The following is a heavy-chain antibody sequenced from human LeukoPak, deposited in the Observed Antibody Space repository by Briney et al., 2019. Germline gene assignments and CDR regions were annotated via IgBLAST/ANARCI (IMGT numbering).Heavy chain of an antibody. CDR3: ARGPTYYDFWSGYPEGYYYMDV. Sequence: GASVKVSCKASRYTFTRHFMHWVRQAPGQGLEWMGWMNPNSGNTGHAQKFQGRVTITRNTSLSTAYMELRSLRSEDTAVYYCARGPTYYDFWSGYPEGYYYMDVWGKGTTVTVSS. V-gene: IGHV1-8*03. CDR1: RYTFTRHF. D-gene: IGHD3-3*01. CDR2: MNPNSGNT. J-gene: IGHJ6*03.